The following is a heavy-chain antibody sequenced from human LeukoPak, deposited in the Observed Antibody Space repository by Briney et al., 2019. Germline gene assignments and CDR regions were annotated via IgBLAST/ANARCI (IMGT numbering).Heavy chain of an antibody. Sequence: GGSLRLSCAASGFTFSNYWMHWVRQAPGKGLVWVSRLNSDGSSTNYADSVKGRFAISRDNAKNTLYLQMNSLRDEDTAVFYCARSRYDYIWGIDYWGQGTLVTISS. D-gene: IGHD3-16*01. J-gene: IGHJ4*02. CDR3: ARSRYDYIWGIDY. V-gene: IGHV3-74*01. CDR1: GFTFSNYW. CDR2: LNSDGSST.